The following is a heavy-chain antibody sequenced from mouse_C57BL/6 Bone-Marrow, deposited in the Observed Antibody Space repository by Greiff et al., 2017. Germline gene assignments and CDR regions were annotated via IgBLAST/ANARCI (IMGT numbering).Heavy chain of an antibody. Sequence: EVQLLESGGDLVKPGGSLKLSCAASGFTFTSYGMSWVRQTPDQRLEWVATISPGGSYTYYPASVKGRFTLSRDKAKNTLYLQMSSLESEDTAMYDCARYDEGSFAYWGQGTLVTVSA. CDR3: ARYDEGSFAY. J-gene: IGHJ3*01. CDR1: GFTFTSYG. V-gene: IGHV5-6*01. CDR2: ISPGGSYT. D-gene: IGHD2-12*01.